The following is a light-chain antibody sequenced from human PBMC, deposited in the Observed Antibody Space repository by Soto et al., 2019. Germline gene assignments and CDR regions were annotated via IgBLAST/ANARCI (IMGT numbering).Light chain of an antibody. Sequence: QAVVTQEPSLTVSPGGTVTLTCASSTGPVTSDYYPNWFQQKPGQAPRALIYSTTKKHSWTPARFSGSLLGGKAALTLAGVKPEDEADYYCLLYYGASVVFGGGTKLTVL. J-gene: IGLJ2*01. V-gene: IGLV7-43*01. CDR3: LLYYGASVV. CDR2: STT. CDR1: TGPVTSDYY.